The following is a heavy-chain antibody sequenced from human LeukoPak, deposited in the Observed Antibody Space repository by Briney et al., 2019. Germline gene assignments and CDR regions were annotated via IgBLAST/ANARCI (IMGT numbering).Heavy chain of an antibody. V-gene: IGHV4-30-4*08. CDR3: ARGCSSTSCHPRRAFDI. CDR2: IYYSGST. J-gene: IGHJ3*02. CDR1: GGSISSGDYY. D-gene: IGHD2-2*01. Sequence: SETLSLTCTVSGGSISSGDYYWSWIRQPPGKGLEWIGYIYYSGSTYYNPSLKSRVTISVDTSKYQFSLKLSSVTAADTAVYYCARGCSSTSCHPRRAFDIWGQGTMVTVSS.